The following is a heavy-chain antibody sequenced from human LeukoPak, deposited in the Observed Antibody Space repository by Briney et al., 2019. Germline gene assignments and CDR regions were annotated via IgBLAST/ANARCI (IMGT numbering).Heavy chain of an antibody. V-gene: IGHV3-7*05. CDR1: GFTFSNSW. CDR3: ARDLH. J-gene: IGHJ4*02. CDR2: IKQDGSEK. Sequence: GGSLRLSCAASGFTFSNSWMSWIRQAPGQGLEWVANIKQDGSEKYYVDSVKGRFTISRDNARNSLYLQMNSLRAEDTAVYYCARDLHWGEGTLVTVSS.